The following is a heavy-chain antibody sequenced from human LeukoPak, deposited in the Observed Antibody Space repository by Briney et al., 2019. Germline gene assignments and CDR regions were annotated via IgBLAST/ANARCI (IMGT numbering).Heavy chain of an antibody. J-gene: IGHJ4*02. CDR1: GFTFSSYA. CDR3: AKTTQHIVVVTAPFDY. CDR2: ISGSGGST. D-gene: IGHD2-21*02. V-gene: IGHV3-23*01. Sequence: GGSLRLSCAASGFTFSSYAMSWVRQAPGKGLEWVSAISGSGGSTYYADSVKGRFTISRDNSKNTLYLQMNSLRAEDTAVYYCAKTTQHIVVVTAPFDYWGQGTLVTVSS.